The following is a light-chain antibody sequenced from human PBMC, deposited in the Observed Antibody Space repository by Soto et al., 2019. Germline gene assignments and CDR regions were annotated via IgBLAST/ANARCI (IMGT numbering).Light chain of an antibody. V-gene: IGKV3-11*01. J-gene: IGKJ5*01. CDR3: QKRGNWPH. CDR1: ENINNY. CDR2: EAS. Sequence: EIVLTQSPATVTVSPGERVTLSCRASENINNYLAWYQQRPGQAPRLLIYEASSRATGVPARFIGSGSGTDFTLTISSLEPEDFAIYYCQKRGNWPHFGQGTRLGIK.